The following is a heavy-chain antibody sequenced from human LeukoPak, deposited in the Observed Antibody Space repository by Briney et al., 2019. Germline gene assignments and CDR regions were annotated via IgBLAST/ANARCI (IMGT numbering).Heavy chain of an antibody. CDR2: INPSGGST. Sequence: ASVKVSCKASGYTFTSYYMHWVRQAPGQGLEWMGIINPSGGSTSYAQKFQGRVTMTRDTSTSTVYMELSSLRSEDTAVYYCAREAAGSRGYYYYMDVWGKGTTVTVSS. J-gene: IGHJ6*03. CDR3: AREAAGSRGYYYYMDV. V-gene: IGHV1-46*01. D-gene: IGHD6-25*01. CDR1: GYTFTSYY.